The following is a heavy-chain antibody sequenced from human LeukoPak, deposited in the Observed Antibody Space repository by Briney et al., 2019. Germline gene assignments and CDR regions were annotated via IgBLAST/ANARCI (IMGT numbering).Heavy chain of an antibody. D-gene: IGHD2-2*01. CDR2: IYPGDPDT. Sequence: GESLKISCKGSGYSFTSYWIGWVRQMPGKGLEWMGIIYPGDPDTRYSPSFQGQVTISADKSISTAYLQWSSLKASDTAMYYCASGLAAGNVVVPAANDAFDIWGQGTMVTVSS. CDR1: GYSFTSYW. V-gene: IGHV5-51*01. J-gene: IGHJ3*02. CDR3: ASGLAAGNVVVPAANDAFDI.